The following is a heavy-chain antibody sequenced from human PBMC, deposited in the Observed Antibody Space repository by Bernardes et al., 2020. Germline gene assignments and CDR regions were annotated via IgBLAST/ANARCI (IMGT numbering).Heavy chain of an antibody. CDR2: IYHSGST. V-gene: IGHV4-4*02. CDR1: GGSISSSNW. J-gene: IGHJ4*02. CDR3: ARVVDTTVTFFDY. D-gene: IGHD4-17*01. Sequence: SETLSLTCAVSGGSISSSNWWSWVRQPPGKGLEWIGEIYHSGSTNYNPSLKSRVTISVDKSKNQFSLKLSSVTAADTAVYYCARVVDTTVTFFDYWGQGTLVTVSS.